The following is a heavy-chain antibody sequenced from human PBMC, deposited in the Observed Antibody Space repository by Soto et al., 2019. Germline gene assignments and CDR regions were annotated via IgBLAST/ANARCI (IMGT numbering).Heavy chain of an antibody. CDR2: INAGNGNT. Sequence: GASVKVSCKASGYTFTSYAMHWVRQAPGQRLEWMGWINAGNGNTKYSQKFQGRVTITRDTSASTAYMELSSLRSEATAVYYCARAGVGATPNDYWGQGTLVTVSS. D-gene: IGHD1-26*01. V-gene: IGHV1-3*01. J-gene: IGHJ4*02. CDR3: ARAGVGATPNDY. CDR1: GYTFTSYA.